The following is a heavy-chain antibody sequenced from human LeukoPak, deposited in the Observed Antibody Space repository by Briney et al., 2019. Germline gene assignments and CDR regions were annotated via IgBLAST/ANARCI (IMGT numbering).Heavy chain of an antibody. Sequence: SEALSLTCAVSGGSIRNDYWSWIRQPPGKGLEWIAYINYSGSTNYNPSLESRVTISVDTSKNLFSLKFTSVTAADTAVYYCARHRPGERRFDPWGQGTLVTVSS. V-gene: IGHV4-59*08. J-gene: IGHJ5*02. D-gene: IGHD3-16*01. CDR1: GGSIRNDY. CDR2: INYSGST. CDR3: ARHRPGERRFDP.